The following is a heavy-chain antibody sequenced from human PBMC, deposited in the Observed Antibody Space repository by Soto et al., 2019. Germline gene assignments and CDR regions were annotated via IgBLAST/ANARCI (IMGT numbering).Heavy chain of an antibody. V-gene: IGHV4-61*01. CDR2: TYYSGST. D-gene: IGHD3-22*01. J-gene: IGHJ4*02. CDR3: VRLIYDRRLNYLYFDY. CDR1: GDSVSNGNSY. Sequence: QVQLQESGPGLVKPSETLSLTCTVSGDSVSNGNSYWSWIRQPPGKGLEWIGYTYYSGSTNYNPSLKSRVTISVDTSKNWFSLRVTSATAADTAVYYCVRLIYDRRLNYLYFDYWGRGALVTVSS.